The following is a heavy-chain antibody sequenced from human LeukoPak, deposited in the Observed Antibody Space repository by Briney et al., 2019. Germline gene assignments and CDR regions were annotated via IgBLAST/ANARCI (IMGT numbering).Heavy chain of an antibody. CDR2: IIPIFGTA. CDR3: ARDLGDSFDY. V-gene: IGHV1-69*13. CDR1: GGTFSNYA. Sequence: ASVKVSCKASGGTFSNYAISWVRQAPGQGLEWMGGIIPIFGTASYAQEFQGRVTITADESTSTAYMELSSLRSEDTAVYYCARDLGDSFDYWGQGTLVTVSS. J-gene: IGHJ4*02. D-gene: IGHD3-10*01.